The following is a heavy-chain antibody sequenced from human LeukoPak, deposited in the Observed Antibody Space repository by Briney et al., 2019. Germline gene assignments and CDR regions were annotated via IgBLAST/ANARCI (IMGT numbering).Heavy chain of an antibody. D-gene: IGHD1-26*01. CDR3: ARDGHKYSVSYLDAFDI. CDR1: GYTFTSYS. V-gene: IGHV1-46*01. Sequence: ASVKVSCKASGYTFTSYSMHWVRQAPGQGLEWMGVINPGGGSTSFAQKFQGRVTMTRDTSTSTVYMELSGLRSEDTAVYYCARDGHKYSVSYLDAFDIWGQGTMVTVSS. CDR2: INPGGGST. J-gene: IGHJ3*02.